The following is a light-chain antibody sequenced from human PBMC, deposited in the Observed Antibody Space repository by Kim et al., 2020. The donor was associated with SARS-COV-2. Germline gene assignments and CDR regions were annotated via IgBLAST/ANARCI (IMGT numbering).Light chain of an antibody. CDR1: HSVRSN. CDR3: QQYNNWPPLT. J-gene: IGKJ4*01. V-gene: IGKV3-15*01. CDR2: GAS. Sequence: EIVMTQSPPTLSVSPGERATLSCRASHSVRSNLAWYQQKPGQAPRLLIYGASTRATGIPARFSGSGSGTEFTLTINSLQSEDFAVYYCQQYNNWPPLTFGGGTKVDIK.